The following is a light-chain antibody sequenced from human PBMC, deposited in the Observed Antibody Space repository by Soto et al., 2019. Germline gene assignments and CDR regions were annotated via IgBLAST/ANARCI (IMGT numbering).Light chain of an antibody. CDR1: QDITNY. J-gene: IGKJ5*01. CDR2: DAS. CDR3: QHYDHLPIT. Sequence: DIQMNKSPSSLSASVGDRVTITCQASQDITNYLNWYQQKPGRAPRLLLYDASSLETGVPSRFSGSGSGTDFTLTISSLQPEDVATYYCQHYDHLPITFGQGTRLEIK. V-gene: IGKV1-33*01.